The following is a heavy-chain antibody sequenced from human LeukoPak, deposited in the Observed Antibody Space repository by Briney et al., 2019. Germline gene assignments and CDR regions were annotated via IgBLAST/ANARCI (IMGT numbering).Heavy chain of an antibody. CDR2: IYYSGST. CDR1: GGSISSGDYY. V-gene: IGHV4-30-4*08. J-gene: IGHJ2*01. CDR3: ARRSGTTRYFDL. D-gene: IGHD1-14*01. Sequence: SETLSLTCTVSGGSISSGDYYWSWIRQPPGKGLEWIGYIYYSGSTYYNPSLKSRVTISVDTSKNQFSLKLSSVTAADTAAYYCARRSGTTRYFDLWGRGTLVTVSS.